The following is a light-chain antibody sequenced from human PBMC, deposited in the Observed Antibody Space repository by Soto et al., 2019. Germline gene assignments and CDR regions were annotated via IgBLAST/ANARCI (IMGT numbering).Light chain of an antibody. CDR2: QVT. CDR1: VSDIATFNY. V-gene: IGLV2-14*01. J-gene: IGLJ1*01. CDR3: NSYSSTSFYV. Sequence: QSALAQPSSMSGPPGQSITISCTGSVSDIATFNYVSWYQQYPGKAPKLLIYQVTSRASGVSHRFSGSKSGNTAALTISGLQPEDEAEYYCNSYSSTSFYVFGTGTKVTVL.